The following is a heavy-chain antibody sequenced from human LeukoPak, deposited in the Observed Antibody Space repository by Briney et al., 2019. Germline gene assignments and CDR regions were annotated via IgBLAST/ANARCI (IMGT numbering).Heavy chain of an antibody. D-gene: IGHD1/OR15-1a*01. CDR3: ARGEHTFES. CDR1: GGSINFYY. Sequence: PSETLSLTCTVSGGSINFYYWNWIRQPAGKGLEWVGRLYSSGNTNYNPSLRSRVTMSVDTSKNEFSLKLTSVTAADTAIYYRARGEHTFESWGQGTLVSVSS. J-gene: IGHJ4*02. V-gene: IGHV4-4*07. CDR2: LYSSGNT.